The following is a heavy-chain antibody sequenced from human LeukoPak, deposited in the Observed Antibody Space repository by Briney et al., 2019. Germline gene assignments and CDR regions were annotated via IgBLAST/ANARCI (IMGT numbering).Heavy chain of an antibody. Sequence: PGRSLRLSCAASGFTFSSYAMHWVRQAPGKGLEWVAVISYDGSNKYYADSVKGRFTISRDNSKNTLYLQMNSLRAEDTALYYCARGSGYIYGYGDYWGQGTLVTVSS. CDR2: ISYDGSNK. V-gene: IGHV3-30-3*01. J-gene: IGHJ4*02. CDR1: GFTFSSYA. CDR3: ARGSGYIYGYGDY. D-gene: IGHD5-18*01.